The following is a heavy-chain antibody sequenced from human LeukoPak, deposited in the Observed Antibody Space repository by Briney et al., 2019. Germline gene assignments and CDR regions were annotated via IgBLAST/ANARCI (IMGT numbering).Heavy chain of an antibody. CDR3: ARSRDISSWYFDY. D-gene: IGHD6-13*01. Sequence: ASVKVSCKASGYIFTDYYIHWVRQAPGQGLEWMGWINPNSGGTKYAQKFEGRVTMTRDTSIDTNYIDLSRLKSDDTAVYYCARSRDISSWYFDYWGQGTLVTVSS. J-gene: IGHJ4*02. V-gene: IGHV1-2*02. CDR1: GYIFTDYY. CDR2: INPNSGGT.